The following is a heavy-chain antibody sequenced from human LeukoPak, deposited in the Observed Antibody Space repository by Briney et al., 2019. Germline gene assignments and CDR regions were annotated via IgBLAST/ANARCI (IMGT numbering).Heavy chain of an antibody. CDR2: IKQDGSEK. CDR3: ASEDYGDYESLNYYYGMDV. J-gene: IGHJ6*02. Sequence: GGSLRLSCAASGFTFSSYWMSWVRQAPGKGLEWVANIKQDGSEKYYVDSAKGRFTVSRDNAKNSLYLQMNSLRAEDTAVYYCASEDYGDYESLNYYYGMDVWGQGTTVTVSS. V-gene: IGHV3-7*01. CDR1: GFTFSSYW. D-gene: IGHD4-17*01.